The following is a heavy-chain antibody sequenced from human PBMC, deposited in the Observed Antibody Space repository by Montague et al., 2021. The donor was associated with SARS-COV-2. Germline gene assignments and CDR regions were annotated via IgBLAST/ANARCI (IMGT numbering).Heavy chain of an antibody. V-gene: IGHV3-30*04. J-gene: IGHJ6*02. CDR2: PSYDGSNK. CDR1: GFTFSSYA. D-gene: IGHD3-10*01. Sequence: SLRLSCVASGFTFSSYAMHWVRQAPGKGLEWVALPSYDGSNKYYLDSXKGRFTISRDNSKNTLYVQMSSLRAEDTAMYYCARAGSGSYRYGMDVWGQGTTVTVSS. CDR3: ARAGSGSYRYGMDV.